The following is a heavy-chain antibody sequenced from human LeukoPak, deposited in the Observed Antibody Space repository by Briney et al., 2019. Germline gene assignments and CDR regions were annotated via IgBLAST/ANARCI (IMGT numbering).Heavy chain of an antibody. D-gene: IGHD3-10*01. CDR1: GFTLSSYS. Sequence: GGSLRLSCAASGFTLSSYSMNWVRQAPGKGLEWISYISGSSSALYYADSVKGRFTISRDNAKNSLYLQMNSLRAEDTAVYYCARENYASGSYGDYWGQGTLVTVSS. CDR2: ISGSSSAL. CDR3: ARENYASGSYGDY. J-gene: IGHJ4*02. V-gene: IGHV3-48*04.